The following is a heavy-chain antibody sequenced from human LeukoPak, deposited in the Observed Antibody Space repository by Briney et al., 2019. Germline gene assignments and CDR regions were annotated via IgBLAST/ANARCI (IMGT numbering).Heavy chain of an antibody. Sequence: GGSLRLSCAASGFTVSSNYMSWVRQAPGKGLEWVSIIYSGGSTFYADSVKGRFTISRDNSKNTLYLQMNSLRAEDTAVYYCAKPARTDAFDIWGQGTMITVSS. CDR2: IYSGGST. CDR3: AKPARTDAFDI. D-gene: IGHD1-14*01. CDR1: GFTVSSNY. V-gene: IGHV3-53*01. J-gene: IGHJ3*02.